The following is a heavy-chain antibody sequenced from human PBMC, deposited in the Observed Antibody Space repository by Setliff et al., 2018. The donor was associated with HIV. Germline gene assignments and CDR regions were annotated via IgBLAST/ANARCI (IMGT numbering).Heavy chain of an antibody. CDR2: IYSSGST. CDR1: GGSISGYY. CDR3: ARQGRLGELSLAADY. Sequence: SETLSLTCTVSGGSISGYYWSWIRQSPGKGLEWIGYIYSSGSTSYNPSLKSRVTISVDTSKNQFSLTLNSVTAADTAVYYCARQGRLGELSLAADYWGQGTLVTVSS. D-gene: IGHD3-16*01. V-gene: IGHV4-4*09. J-gene: IGHJ4*02.